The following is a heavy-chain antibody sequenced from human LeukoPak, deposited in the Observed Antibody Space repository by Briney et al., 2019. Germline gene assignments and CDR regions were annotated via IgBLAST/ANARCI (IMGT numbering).Heavy chain of an antibody. V-gene: IGHV3-48*03. CDR2: ISSSGSTI. CDR3: ARAGEMATTFDY. Sequence: PGGSLRLSCAASGFTFSSYEMNWVRQAPGKGLEWVSYISSSGSTIYYADSVKGRFTISRDNAKSSLYLQMNSLRAEDTAVYYCARAGEMATTFDYWGQGTLVTVSS. D-gene: IGHD5-24*01. J-gene: IGHJ4*02. CDR1: GFTFSSYE.